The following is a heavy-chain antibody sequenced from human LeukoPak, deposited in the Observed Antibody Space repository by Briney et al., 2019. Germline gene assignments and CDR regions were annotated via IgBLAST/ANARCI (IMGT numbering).Heavy chain of an antibody. CDR3: AKGSVVVVAAVDFDY. CDR2: ISSSGSTI. CDR1: GFTFSSYE. J-gene: IGHJ4*02. D-gene: IGHD2-15*01. V-gene: IGHV3-48*03. Sequence: GGSLRLSCAASGFTFSSYEMNWVRQAPGKGLEWVSYISSSGSTIYYADSVKGRFTISRDNAKNSLYLQMNSLRAEDTALYYCAKGSVVVVAAVDFDYWGQGTLVTVSS.